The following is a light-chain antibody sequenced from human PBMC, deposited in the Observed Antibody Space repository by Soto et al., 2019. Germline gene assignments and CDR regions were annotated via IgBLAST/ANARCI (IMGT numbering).Light chain of an antibody. Sequence: QSVLTQPASVSGSPGQSITISCTGTSSDIGASNYVSWYQQHPGPAPKLMISDVNNRPSGISDRFSGSKSGNTASQTISGLQAEDEADYYCYSWNSNSDTHYVFGTGTKLTVL. CDR2: DVN. V-gene: IGLV2-14*03. CDR1: SSDIGASNY. CDR3: YSWNSNSDTHYV. J-gene: IGLJ1*01.